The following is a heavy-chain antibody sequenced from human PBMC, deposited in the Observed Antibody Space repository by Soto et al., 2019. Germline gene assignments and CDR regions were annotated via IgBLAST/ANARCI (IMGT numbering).Heavy chain of an antibody. V-gene: IGHV3-30*18. CDR3: AKDGPPMGVLVPAAPKVYYYYGMDV. Sequence: PGGSLRLSCEVSGFTFSAYGMHWVRQAPGKGLEWVAAISHDGSNKYYADSVKGRFTISRDNSKNTLYLQMNSLRAEDTAVYYCAKDGPPMGVLVPAAPKVYYYYGMDVWGQGTTVTVSS. CDR1: GFTFSAYG. J-gene: IGHJ6*02. D-gene: IGHD2-2*01. CDR2: ISHDGSNK.